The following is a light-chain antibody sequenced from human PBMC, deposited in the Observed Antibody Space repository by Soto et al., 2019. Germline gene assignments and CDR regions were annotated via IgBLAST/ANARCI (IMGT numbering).Light chain of an antibody. CDR2: GDS. J-gene: IGLJ1*01. V-gene: IGLV3-21*02. CDR1: NVGSKS. CDR3: QVWDSSGDHNV. Sequence: SYELTQPPSVSVAPGLTARITCGGNNVGSKSVHWYQQKPGQAPVLVVYGDSDRPSGIPERFSGSNSGNTATLTISRVEAGDEAEYYCQVWDSSGDHNVYGTGTKVTVL.